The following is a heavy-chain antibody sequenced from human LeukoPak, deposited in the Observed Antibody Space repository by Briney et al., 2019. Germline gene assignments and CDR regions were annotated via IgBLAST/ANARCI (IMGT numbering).Heavy chain of an antibody. V-gene: IGHV4-39*07. J-gene: IGHJ6*03. CDR3: ARGVVVAATLDYYMDV. CDR2: IYYSGST. D-gene: IGHD2-15*01. Sequence: SETLSLTCTVSGGSISSSSYYWGWIRQPPGKGLEWIGSIYYSGSTYYNPSLKSRVTISVDTSKNQFSLKLSSVTAADTAVYYCARGVVVAATLDYYMDVWGKGTTVTVSS. CDR1: GGSISSSSYY.